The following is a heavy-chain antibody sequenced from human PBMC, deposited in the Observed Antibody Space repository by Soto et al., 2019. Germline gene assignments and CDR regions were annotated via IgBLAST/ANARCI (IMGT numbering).Heavy chain of an antibody. D-gene: IGHD3-10*01. V-gene: IGHV4-59*01. Sequence: PSETLSLTCTVSGGSISSYYWSWIRQPPGKGLEWIGYIYYSGSTNYNPSLKSRVTISVDTSKNQFSLKLSSVTAADTAVYYCARVLGFGELRFDFYYHGMDVWGQGTTVTAP. CDR1: GGSISSYY. CDR3: ARVLGFGELRFDFYYHGMDV. J-gene: IGHJ6*02. CDR2: IYYSGST.